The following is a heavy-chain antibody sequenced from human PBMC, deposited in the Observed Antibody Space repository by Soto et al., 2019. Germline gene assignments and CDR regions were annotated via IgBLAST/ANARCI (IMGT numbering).Heavy chain of an antibody. J-gene: IGHJ4*02. CDR1: GGTFSSYA. Sequence: SVKVSCKASGGTFSSYAISWVRQAPGQGLEWMGGIIPIFGTANYAQKFQGRVTITADESTSTAYMELSSLRSEDTAVYYCARFPNYYDSSGYPYWGQGTLVTVSS. CDR3: ARFPNYYDSSGYPY. D-gene: IGHD3-22*01. V-gene: IGHV1-69*13. CDR2: IIPIFGTA.